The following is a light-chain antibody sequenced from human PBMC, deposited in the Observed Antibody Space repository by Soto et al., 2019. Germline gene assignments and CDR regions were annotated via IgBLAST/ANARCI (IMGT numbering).Light chain of an antibody. Sequence: EIVLTQSPATLSVSPGERATLSCRASQSVASNLAWYQQKPGQAPRLLIYGTFTRATGIPARFSGSGSGTEFTLTISSLQSEDFAVYYCQQYNNWPPLTFGGGTEVEIK. CDR3: QQYNNWPPLT. J-gene: IGKJ4*01. CDR2: GTF. V-gene: IGKV3-15*01. CDR1: QSVASN.